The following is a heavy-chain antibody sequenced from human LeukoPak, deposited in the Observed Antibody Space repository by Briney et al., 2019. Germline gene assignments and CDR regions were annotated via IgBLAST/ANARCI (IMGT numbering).Heavy chain of an antibody. V-gene: IGHV3-23*01. Sequence: PGGSLRLSXAASGFTFSTYAMTWVRQAPGKGLEWVSGISGSGGSTYYADSVKGRFTISRDNSKNTLYLQMNSLRAEDTAVYYCAKGPYCSSTSCYTYSRGFFDYWGQGTLVTVSS. D-gene: IGHD2-2*02. CDR1: GFTFSTYA. J-gene: IGHJ4*02. CDR3: AKGPYCSSTSCYTYSRGFFDY. CDR2: ISGSGGST.